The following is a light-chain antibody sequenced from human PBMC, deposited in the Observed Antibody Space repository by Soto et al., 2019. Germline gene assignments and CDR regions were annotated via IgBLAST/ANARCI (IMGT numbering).Light chain of an antibody. V-gene: IGKV3-11*01. CDR3: QERRSWPLE. CDR2: DAS. J-gene: IGKJ1*01. Sequence: EIVLTQSPATLSLSPGERATLSCRASQSLSSYLAWYQQKPGQAPRLLIYDASNRATGIPARFSGSGSGTDFALAISSLVPEDFAVYYCQERRSWPLEFGQGSKVEF. CDR1: QSLSSY.